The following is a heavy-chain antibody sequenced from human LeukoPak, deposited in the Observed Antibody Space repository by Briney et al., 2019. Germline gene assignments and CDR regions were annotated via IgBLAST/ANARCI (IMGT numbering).Heavy chain of an antibody. V-gene: IGHV3-7*01. CDR2: IKQDGSEK. D-gene: IGHD1-1*01. CDR3: ARAPEAGRPQGFDY. J-gene: IGHJ4*02. CDR1: GFTFSTYW. Sequence: GGSLRLSCGGSGFTFSTYWMSWVRQAPGKGLEWVANIKQDGSEKYYVDSVKGRFTISRDNDKNSLYLQMNSLRAEDTAVYYCARAPEAGRPQGFDYWGQGTLVTVSS.